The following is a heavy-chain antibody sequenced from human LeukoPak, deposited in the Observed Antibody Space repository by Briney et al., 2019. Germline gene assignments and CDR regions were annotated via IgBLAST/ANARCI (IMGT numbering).Heavy chain of an antibody. CDR1: GGSISRSSYY. V-gene: IGHV4-39*01. CDR2: IYYSGST. CDR3: ARHIPSWSGYYRYYFDS. D-gene: IGHD3-3*01. J-gene: IGHJ4*02. Sequence: SETLSLTCTVSGGSISRSSYYWGWIRQPPGKGLEWIGSIYYSGSTYYTPSLKSRVTISVDTSKNQFSLKLGSVTAADTAVYYCARHIPSWSGYYRYYFDSWGQGTLVTVSS.